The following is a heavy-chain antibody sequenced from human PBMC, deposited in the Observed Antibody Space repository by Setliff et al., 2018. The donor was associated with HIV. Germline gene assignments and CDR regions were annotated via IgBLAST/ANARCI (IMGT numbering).Heavy chain of an antibody. CDR3: ARRDGRSMNAFEI. CDR2: IYPDDSNI. V-gene: IGHV5-51*01. CDR1: DYTFSTYW. Sequence: GESLKISCKALDYTFSTYWIGWVRQKPGEGLEWMGIIYPDDSNIRYNPSFQNRVTISADKSITTAYLQMNNLKASDTATYYCARRDGRSMNAFEIWGPGTMVTV. J-gene: IGHJ3*02. D-gene: IGHD6-13*01.